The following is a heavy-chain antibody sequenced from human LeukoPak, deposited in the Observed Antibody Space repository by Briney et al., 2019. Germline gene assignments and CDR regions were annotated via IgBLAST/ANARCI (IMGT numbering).Heavy chain of an antibody. V-gene: IGHV4-39*01. D-gene: IGHD3-10*01. Sequence: PSETLSLTCTVSGGSISSSSYYWGWIRQPPGKGLEWIGSIYYSGSTYYNPSLKSRVTISVDTSKNQFSLKLSSVTAADTAVYYCARSLLTMVRGASFTGGWFDPWGQGTLVTVSS. CDR3: ARSLLTMVRGASFTGGWFDP. CDR2: IYYSGST. CDR1: GGSISSSSYY. J-gene: IGHJ5*02.